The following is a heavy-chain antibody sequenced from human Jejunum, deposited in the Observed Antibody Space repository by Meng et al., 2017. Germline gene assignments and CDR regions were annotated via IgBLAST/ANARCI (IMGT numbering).Heavy chain of an antibody. Sequence: GGSLRLSCAASGLSVSDSYITWRRQAPGKGLEGVSVIFSGVSTDYADSVKGRFTISRDNSKNTLYLQMNSLRAEDTAVYYCAHLPPASGYFDYWGQGTLVTVSS. CDR1: GLSVSDSY. CDR3: AHLPPASGYFDY. J-gene: IGHJ4*02. CDR2: IFSGVST. D-gene: IGHD3-10*01. V-gene: IGHV3-66*02.